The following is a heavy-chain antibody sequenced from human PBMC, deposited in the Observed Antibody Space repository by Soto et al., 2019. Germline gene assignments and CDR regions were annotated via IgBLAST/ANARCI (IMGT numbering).Heavy chain of an antibody. Sequence: PGGSLRLSCAASGFTFSSYAMTWVRQAPGKGLEWLAGISIGGITTYNADSVKGRFSISRDNSRNTVYLQMSTLRVEDTAVYYCARDKASTIFGVVISDFDYWGQGTLVTVSS. D-gene: IGHD3-3*01. CDR3: ARDKASTIFGVVISDFDY. J-gene: IGHJ4*02. V-gene: IGHV3-23*01. CDR2: ISIGGITT. CDR1: GFTFSSYA.